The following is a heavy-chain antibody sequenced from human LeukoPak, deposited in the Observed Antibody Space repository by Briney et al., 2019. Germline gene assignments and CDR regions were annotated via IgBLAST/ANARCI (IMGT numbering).Heavy chain of an antibody. CDR1: GVSISSGGYY. CDR2: IYYSGST. V-gene: IGHV4-31*03. Sequence: SQTLSLTCTVSGVSISSGGYYWSWIRQHPGKGLEWIGYIYYSGSTYYNPSLKSRVTISVDTSKNQFSLKLSSVTAADTAGYYCARDSRDDFPNRGFDYWGQGTLVTVSS. CDR3: ARDSRDDFPNRGFDY. J-gene: IGHJ4*02. D-gene: IGHD1-1*01.